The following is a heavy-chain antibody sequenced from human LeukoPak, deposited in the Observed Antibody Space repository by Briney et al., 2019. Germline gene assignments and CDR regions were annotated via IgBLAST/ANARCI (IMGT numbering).Heavy chain of an antibody. CDR3: ARGPTYYYDSSGPKGFDY. Sequence: GRSLRLSCAASGFTFSSYGMHWVRQAPGKGLEWVAVIWYDGSNKYYADSVKGRFTTSRDNSKNTLYLQMNSLRAEDTAVYYCARGPTYYYDSSGPKGFDYWGQGTLVTVSS. CDR2: IWYDGSNK. V-gene: IGHV3-33*01. CDR1: GFTFSSYG. J-gene: IGHJ4*02. D-gene: IGHD3-22*01.